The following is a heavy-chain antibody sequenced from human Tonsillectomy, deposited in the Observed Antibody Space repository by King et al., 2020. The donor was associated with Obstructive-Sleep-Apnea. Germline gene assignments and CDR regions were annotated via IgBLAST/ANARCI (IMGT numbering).Heavy chain of an antibody. Sequence: VQLVESGGGLVQPARSLRLSCAASGFNFDDYAMHWVRQAPGKGLEWVSGITWNSVSIAYADSVKGRFTISRDNAKNSLYLQMNSLRAEDTAFYYCAKGIAVAGMVALDTWGQGTMVTVSS. CDR2: ITWNSVSI. J-gene: IGHJ3*02. CDR1: GFNFDDYA. D-gene: IGHD6-19*01. CDR3: AKGIAVAGMVALDT. V-gene: IGHV3-9*01.